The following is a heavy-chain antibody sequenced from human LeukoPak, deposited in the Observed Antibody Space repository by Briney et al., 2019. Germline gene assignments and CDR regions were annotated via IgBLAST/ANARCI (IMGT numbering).Heavy chain of an antibody. CDR2: IYSSGST. CDR1: GASISSGSNY. V-gene: IGHV4-39*01. J-gene: IGHJ4*02. CDR3: ARHRRGSGSYYNGKYYFDY. D-gene: IGHD3-10*01. Sequence: PSETLSLTCSVSGASISSGSNYWGWIRQPPGKTLEWIGSIYSSGSTYYNPSLKSRVIIIIDTPKNHFSLTLSSVTAADTAVYYCARHRRGSGSYYNGKYYFDYWGQGTLVTVSS.